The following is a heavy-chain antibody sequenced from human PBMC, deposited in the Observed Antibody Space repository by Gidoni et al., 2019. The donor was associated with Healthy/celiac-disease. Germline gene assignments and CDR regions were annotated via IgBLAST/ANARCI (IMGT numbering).Heavy chain of an antibody. CDR1: GFTFRSYG. CDR3: AKQGIAAAGNYYYYMDV. J-gene: IGHJ6*03. V-gene: IGHV3-30*18. CDR2: ISYDGSNK. D-gene: IGHD6-13*01. Sequence: QVQLVESGGGVVQPGRSLRLSCAASGFTFRSYGMHWVRQAPGKGLEWVAFISYDGSNKYYADSVKGRFTISRDNSKNTLYLQMNSLRAEDTAVYYCAKQGIAAAGNYYYYMDVWGKGTTVTVSS.